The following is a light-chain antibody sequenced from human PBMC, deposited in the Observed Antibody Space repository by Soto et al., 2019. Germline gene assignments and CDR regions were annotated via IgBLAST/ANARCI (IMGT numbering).Light chain of an antibody. CDR2: KAS. V-gene: IGKV1-5*03. J-gene: IGKJ1*01. CDR1: QSTSSY. Sequence: DIQMTQSPSSLSASLGDRVTITCRASQSTSSYLSCYQQKPGKAPKLLIYKASTLKSGVPSRFSGSGSGTEFTLTISSLQPDDFATYYCQHYNSYSEAFGQGTKVDIK. CDR3: QHYNSYSEA.